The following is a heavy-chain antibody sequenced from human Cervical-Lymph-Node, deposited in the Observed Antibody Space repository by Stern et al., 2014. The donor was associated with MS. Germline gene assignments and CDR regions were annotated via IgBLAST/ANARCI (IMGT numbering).Heavy chain of an antibody. CDR3: ARGRQYYYASGSSPPDAFDI. CDR2: IYYSGST. V-gene: IGHV4-31*03. D-gene: IGHD3-10*01. J-gene: IGHJ3*02. Sequence: QVQLHESGPGLVKPSQTLSLTCTVSGGSISSGADYWNWIRQHPGKGLEWIGYIYYSGSTEYNPSLKRRVIISADTSKKQFSLKLRSVTAADTAVYYCARGRQYYYASGSSPPDAFDIWGQGTMVTVSS. CDR1: GGSISSGADY.